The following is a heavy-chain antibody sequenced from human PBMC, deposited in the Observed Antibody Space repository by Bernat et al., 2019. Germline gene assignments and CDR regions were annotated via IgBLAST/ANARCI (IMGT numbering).Heavy chain of an antibody. V-gene: IGHV4-39*01. CDR2: IYYSGST. CDR1: GGSISSSSYY. Sequence: QLQLQESGPGLVKPSETLSLTCTVSGGSISSSSYYWGWIRQPPGKGLEWIGSIYYSGSTYYNPSLKSRVTISVDTSMNPFSLKLSSVTAADPAVSSCARHALEEAAADTPPLYYFDYWGQGTLVTVSS. J-gene: IGHJ4*02. D-gene: IGHD6-13*01. CDR3: ARHALEEAAADTPPLYYFDY.